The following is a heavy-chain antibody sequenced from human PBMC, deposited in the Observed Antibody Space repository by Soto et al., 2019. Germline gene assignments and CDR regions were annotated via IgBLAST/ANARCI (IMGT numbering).Heavy chain of an antibody. D-gene: IGHD2-2*01. CDR1: GYTFTGYY. J-gene: IGHJ4*02. CDR2: IKPNSGGT. Sequence: ASVKVSCKASGYTFTGYYMHWVRQAPGQGLDWMGWIKPNSGGTNYAQKFQGRVTMTRDTSISTAYMELSRLRSDDTAVYYCARVSHCSSTSCYPGGFDYWGQGTLVTVSS. CDR3: ARVSHCSSTSCYPGGFDY. V-gene: IGHV1-2*02.